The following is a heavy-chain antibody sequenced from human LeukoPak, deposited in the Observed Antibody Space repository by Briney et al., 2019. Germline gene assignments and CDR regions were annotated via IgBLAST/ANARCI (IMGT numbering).Heavy chain of an antibody. J-gene: IGHJ6*02. CDR1: GFTFSSYA. Sequence: GGSLRLSCAASGFTFSSYAMSWVRQAPGKGLEWVSAISGSGGSTYYADSVKGRFTISRDNSKNTLYLQMSSLRAEDTAVYYCAKDGAPRGYSYGPTHYYYYGMDVWGQGTTVTVSS. CDR2: ISGSGGST. V-gene: IGHV3-23*01. D-gene: IGHD5-18*01. CDR3: AKDGAPRGYSYGPTHYYYYGMDV.